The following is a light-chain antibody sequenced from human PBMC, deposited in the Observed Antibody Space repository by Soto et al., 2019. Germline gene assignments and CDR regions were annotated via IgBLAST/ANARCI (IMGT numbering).Light chain of an antibody. CDR1: QSVSSY. J-gene: IGKJ5*01. CDR2: DAS. Sequence: EIVLTQSPATLSLSPGERATLSCRASQSVSSYLAWYQQKPGQAPRPLIYDASTRATGIPARFSGSGSGTDFTLTITSLEPEDFAVYYCQQRSNWPTFGQGTRLEI. V-gene: IGKV3-11*01. CDR3: QQRSNWPT.